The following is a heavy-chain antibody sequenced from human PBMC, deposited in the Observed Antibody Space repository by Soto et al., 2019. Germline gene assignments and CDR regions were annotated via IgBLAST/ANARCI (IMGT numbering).Heavy chain of an antibody. J-gene: IGHJ3*02. D-gene: IGHD2-2*01. CDR2: VNGDGSTT. Sequence: EVQLVESGGGLVQPGGSLRLSCAASGFTFTSYWMHWVRQAPGKGLVWVSHVNGDGSTTRYADSVKGRFTIPRDNARNARYLEMNSRRAEDTAVYYCARDHQGPSNFNIWGQGTNVTVSS. CDR1: GFTFTSYW. CDR3: ARDHQGPSNFNI. V-gene: IGHV3-74*01.